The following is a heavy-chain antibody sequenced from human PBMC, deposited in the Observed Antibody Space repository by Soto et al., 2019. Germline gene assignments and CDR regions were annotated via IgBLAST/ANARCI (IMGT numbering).Heavy chain of an antibody. J-gene: IGHJ4*02. D-gene: IGHD2-2*02. CDR1: GFTFSSYG. CDR2: IWYDGSNK. CDR3: AVHCSSTSCYTSGGSV. V-gene: IGHV3-33*01. Sequence: GGSLRLSCAASGFTFSSYGMHWVRQAPGKGLEWVAVIWYDGSNKYYADSVKGRFTISRDNSKNTLYLQMNSLRAEDTAVYYCAVHCSSTSCYTSGGSVWGQGTLVTVSS.